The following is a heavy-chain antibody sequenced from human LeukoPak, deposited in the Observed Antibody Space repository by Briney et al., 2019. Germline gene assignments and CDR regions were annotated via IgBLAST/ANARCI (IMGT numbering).Heavy chain of an antibody. Sequence: PGGSLRLSCAASGFTFSSYGMSWVRQAPGKGLEWVSAISGSGGSTYYADSVKGRFTISRDSFKNTLYLQMNSLRAEDTAVYYCAKDRGAVSGYLDYWGQGTLVTVSS. V-gene: IGHV3-23*01. J-gene: IGHJ4*02. CDR3: AKDRGAVSGYLDY. D-gene: IGHD6-19*01. CDR1: GFTFSSYG. CDR2: ISGSGGST.